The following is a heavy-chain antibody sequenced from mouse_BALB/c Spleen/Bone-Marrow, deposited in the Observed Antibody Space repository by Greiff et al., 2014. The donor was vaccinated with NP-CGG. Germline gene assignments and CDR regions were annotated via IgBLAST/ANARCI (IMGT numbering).Heavy chain of an antibody. CDR2: TDPASGNT. V-gene: IGHV14-3*02. D-gene: IGHD2-3*01. CDR1: GFNIKDTF. Sequence: VQLQQSGADLVKPGASVKLSCTTSGFNIKDTFMHWVKQRPEQGLEWIGRTDPASGNTKYDPKFQGKATITADTSSNKVSLQLIGLTSEDTAVYYCAHDAPFTYWGQGTLVTVSA. CDR3: AHDAPFTY. J-gene: IGHJ3*01.